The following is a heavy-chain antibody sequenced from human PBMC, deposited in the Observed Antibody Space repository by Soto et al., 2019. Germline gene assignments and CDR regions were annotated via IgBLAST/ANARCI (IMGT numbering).Heavy chain of an antibody. J-gene: IGHJ6*03. CDR1: GFSLSTSGVG. Sequence: QITLKESGPTLVKPTQTLTLTCTFSGFSLSTSGVGVGWIRQPPGKALAWLALIYWDDDKRYSPSLKSRLTITKDTSKNQVVLTMTNMDPVDTATYYCAHSRVPAAMEIYYYYYMDVWGKGTTVTVSS. D-gene: IGHD2-2*01. V-gene: IGHV2-5*02. CDR2: IYWDDDK. CDR3: AHSRVPAAMEIYYYYYMDV.